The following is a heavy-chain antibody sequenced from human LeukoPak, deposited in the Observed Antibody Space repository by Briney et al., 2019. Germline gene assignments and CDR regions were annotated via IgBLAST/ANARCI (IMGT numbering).Heavy chain of an antibody. V-gene: IGHV3-30*02. J-gene: IGHJ4*02. D-gene: IGHD3-16*01. CDR2: IQTDGGKT. CDR3: ARDFAWAYDH. Sequence: PGGSLRLSRAACGLIFSVYGMHWLRPAPGKGGEWVAFIQTDGGKTYSSDSVMGRFTISRDSSKNMLYLQMNSLRPEDTAVYYCARDFAWAYDHWGQGTLVTVSS. CDR1: GLIFSVYG.